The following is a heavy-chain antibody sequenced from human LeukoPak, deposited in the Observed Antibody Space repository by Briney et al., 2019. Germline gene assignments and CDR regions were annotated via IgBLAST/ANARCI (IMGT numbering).Heavy chain of an antibody. CDR2: IYSGDSDT. V-gene: IGHV5-51*01. D-gene: IGHD3-10*01. Sequence: GESLKISCKGSGYTFTNYWIGWVRQMPGKGLEWMGIIYSGDSDTRYSPSFQGQVTISADKSISTAYLQWSSLKASDTAMYYCARARGVIIADFDYWGQGTLATVSS. J-gene: IGHJ4*02. CDR3: ARARGVIIADFDY. CDR1: GYTFTNYW.